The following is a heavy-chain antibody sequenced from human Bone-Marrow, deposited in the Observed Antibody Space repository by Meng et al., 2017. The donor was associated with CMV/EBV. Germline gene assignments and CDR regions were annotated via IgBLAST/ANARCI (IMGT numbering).Heavy chain of an antibody. CDR3: ARVTDDSSGYYGAFDY. J-gene: IGHJ4*02. CDR1: GAMSSSNW. CDR2: IYQSGST. Sequence: GAMSSSNWWSWVRQPPGKGLEWIGEIYQSGSTNYNPSLKSRVTISVDKSKNQFSLKLSSVTAADTAVYYCARVTDDSSGYYGAFDYWGQGTLVTVSS. D-gene: IGHD3-22*01. V-gene: IGHV4-4*02.